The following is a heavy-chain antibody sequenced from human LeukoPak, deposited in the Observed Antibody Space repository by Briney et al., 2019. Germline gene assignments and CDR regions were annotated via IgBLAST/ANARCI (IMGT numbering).Heavy chain of an antibody. CDR1: GFTFSSYA. CDR3: AKDRVQIATYFFDY. V-gene: IGHV3-30*04. D-gene: IGHD2/OR15-2a*01. Sequence: QPGRSLRLSCAASGFTFSSYAIHWVRQAPGKGPEWVAVISYNGRDKHHADSVKGRFTISRDNSKNTLYLQMDSLRPEDTAVYYCAKDRVQIATYFFDYWGQGTLVTVSS. J-gene: IGHJ4*02. CDR2: ISYNGRDK.